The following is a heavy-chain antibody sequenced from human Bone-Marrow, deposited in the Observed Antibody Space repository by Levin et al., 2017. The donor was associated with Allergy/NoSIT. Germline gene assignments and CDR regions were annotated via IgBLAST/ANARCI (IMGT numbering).Heavy chain of an antibody. J-gene: IGHJ5*02. D-gene: IGHD2-15*01. V-gene: IGHV1-2*02. Sequence: GESLKISCKASGYTFTGYYIHWVRQAPGQGLEWMGWINPHSGDTTYAQKFQGRVTMTRDTSISTAYMELTSLTSDDTAVYYCARDPEVVLATITNWFDPWGQGSLVNVSS. CDR2: INPHSGDT. CDR3: ARDPEVVLATITNWFDP. CDR1: GYTFTGYY.